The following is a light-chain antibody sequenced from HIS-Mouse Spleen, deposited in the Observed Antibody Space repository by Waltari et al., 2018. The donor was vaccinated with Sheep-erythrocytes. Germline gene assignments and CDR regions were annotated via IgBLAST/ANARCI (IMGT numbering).Light chain of an antibody. Sequence: QSALTQPPSASGSPGQSVTISCTGTSSDVGGSNHVSWYQQHPGKAPKLMIYEVSKRHSGVPDRFSGSKSGNTASLTVSGLQAEDEADYYCSSYAGSNNWVFGGGTKLTVL. CDR3: SSYAGSNNWV. CDR2: EVS. V-gene: IGLV2-8*01. J-gene: IGLJ3*02. CDR1: SSDVGGSNH.